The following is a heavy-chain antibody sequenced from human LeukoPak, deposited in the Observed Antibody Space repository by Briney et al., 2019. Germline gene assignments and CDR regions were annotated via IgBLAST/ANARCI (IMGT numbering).Heavy chain of an antibody. CDR1: GGSISSYY. J-gene: IGHJ4*02. Sequence: SETLSLTCTVSGGSISSYYWSWIRQPPGKGLEWIGYIYYSGSTNYNPSLKSRVTISVDTSKNQFSLKLSSVTAADTAVYYCARGTLYDSSGQTFDYWGQGILVTVSS. CDR3: ARGTLYDSSGQTFDY. CDR2: IYYSGST. V-gene: IGHV4-59*01. D-gene: IGHD3-22*01.